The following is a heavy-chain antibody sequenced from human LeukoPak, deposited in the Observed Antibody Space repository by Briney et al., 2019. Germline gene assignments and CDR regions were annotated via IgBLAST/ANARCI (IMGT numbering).Heavy chain of an antibody. CDR1: GYTFTVYI. J-gene: IGHJ4*02. CDR2: INPNSGGT. CDR3: ARELSYDSSGYYFDY. V-gene: IGHV1-2*02. Sequence: WASVKVSRKASGYTFTVYIMHWVRQATGQGLEWMGWINPNSGGTNYAQKFQGRVTMTRDTSSSTAYMELSRLRSDDTAVYYCARELSYDSSGYYFDYWGQGTLVTVSS. D-gene: IGHD3-22*01.